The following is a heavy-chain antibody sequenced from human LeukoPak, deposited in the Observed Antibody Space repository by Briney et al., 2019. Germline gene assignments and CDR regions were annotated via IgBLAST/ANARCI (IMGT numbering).Heavy chain of an antibody. J-gene: IGHJ5*02. CDR3: ARRVGQQQGFDP. V-gene: IGHV1-2*02. CDR1: GYTFTDYY. D-gene: IGHD6-13*01. CDR2: INPNSGGT. Sequence: ASVKVSCKASGYTFTDYYLHWVRQAPGQGLEWMGWINPNSGGTNYAQKFQGRVSMTGDTSNSTGYRELSRLTSDDTALYYCARRVGQQQGFDPWGQGTLVTVSS.